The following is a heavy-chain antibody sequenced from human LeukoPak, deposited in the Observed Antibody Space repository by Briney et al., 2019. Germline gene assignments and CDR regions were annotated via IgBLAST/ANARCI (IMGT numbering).Heavy chain of an antibody. CDR2: MNPNSGNT. V-gene: IGHV1-8*01. CDR3: ARSGGDILTGYTYYFDY. CDR1: GYTFTSYD. J-gene: IGHJ4*02. D-gene: IGHD3-9*01. Sequence: ATSVKVSCKASGYTFTSYDINWVRQATGQGLEWMGWMNPNSGNTGYAQKFQGRVTMTRNTSISTAYMELSSLRSEDTAVYYCARSGGDILTGYTYYFDYWGQGTLVTVSS.